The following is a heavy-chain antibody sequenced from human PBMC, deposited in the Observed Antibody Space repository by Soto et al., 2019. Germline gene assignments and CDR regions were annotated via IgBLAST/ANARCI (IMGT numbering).Heavy chain of an antibody. CDR1: GFSFSNYN. CDR3: ARDLTGTTPIYYYYGMDV. CDR2: ITDSSDTV. Sequence: GGSLRLSCVASGFSFSNYNMNWVRQAPGKGLEWVSYITDSSDTVHYADSVKGRFTISRDNSKTTLYLQMDSLRAEDTAVYYCARDLTGTTPIYYYYGMDVWGQGTTVTVSS. V-gene: IGHV3-48*01. D-gene: IGHD1-7*01. J-gene: IGHJ6*02.